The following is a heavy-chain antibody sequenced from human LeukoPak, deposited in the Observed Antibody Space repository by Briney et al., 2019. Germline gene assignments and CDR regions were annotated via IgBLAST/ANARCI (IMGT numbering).Heavy chain of an antibody. J-gene: IGHJ5*02. CDR3: ASVQNVAAAGTGPWFDP. CDR1: GGSISSGGYY. V-gene: IGHV4-31*03. CDR2: IYYSGST. Sequence: PSQTLSLTCTVSGGSISSGGYYWNWIRQHPGKGLEWIGYIYYSGSTYYNPSLKSRVTISVDTSKNQFSLKLSSVTAADTAVYYCASVQNVAAAGTGPWFDPWGQGTLVTVSS. D-gene: IGHD6-13*01.